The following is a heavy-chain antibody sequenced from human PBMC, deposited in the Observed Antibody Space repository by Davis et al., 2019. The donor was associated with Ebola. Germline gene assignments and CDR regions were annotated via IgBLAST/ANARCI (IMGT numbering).Heavy chain of an antibody. V-gene: IGHV3-7*01. CDR2: IKYDGSDK. CDR1: GFTFGDYW. D-gene: IGHD6-19*01. Sequence: GESLKISCAASGFTFGDYWMTWVRQAPGKGLEWVGKIKYDGSDKYYVDSVKGRLTISRDNAKNSLYLQMNSLTVEDTAIYYCAKDSGWQMSPWGQGTLVIVSS. J-gene: IGHJ5*02. CDR3: AKDSGWQMSP.